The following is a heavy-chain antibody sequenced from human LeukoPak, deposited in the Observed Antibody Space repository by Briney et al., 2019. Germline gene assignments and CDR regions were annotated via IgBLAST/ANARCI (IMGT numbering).Heavy chain of an antibody. J-gene: IGHJ5*02. CDR2: IYHSGST. D-gene: IGHD3-16*02. Sequence: SETLSLTCTVSGGSISSSSYYWGWIRQPPGKGPEWIGSIYHSGSTNYNPSLKSRVTISVDTSKNQFSLKLSSVTAADTAVYYCARGTRGVWGSYRYAWFDPWGQGTLVTVSS. CDR3: ARGTRGVWGSYRYAWFDP. CDR1: GGSISSSSYY. V-gene: IGHV4-39*07.